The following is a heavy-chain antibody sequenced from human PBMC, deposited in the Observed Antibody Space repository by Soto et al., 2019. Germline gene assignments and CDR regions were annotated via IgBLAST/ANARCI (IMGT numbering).Heavy chain of an antibody. CDR3: ARGEVVALGD. D-gene: IGHD2-15*01. CDR2: IYYSGST. V-gene: IGHV4-59*01. Sequence: SETLSLTCTVSGGSISSYYWSWIRQPPGKGLEWIGYIYYSGSTNYNPSLKSRVTISVDTSKNQFSLKLSSVTAADTAVYYCARGEVVALGDWGQGTRVTVSS. J-gene: IGHJ4*02. CDR1: GGSISSYY.